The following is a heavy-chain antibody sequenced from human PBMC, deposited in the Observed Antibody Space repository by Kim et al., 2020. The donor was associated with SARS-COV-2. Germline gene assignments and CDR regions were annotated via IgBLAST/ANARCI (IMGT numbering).Heavy chain of an antibody. J-gene: IGHJ6*02. CDR1: GFSLSNYW. CDR2: IDSNGSTK. CDR3: EGYYFGMDV. V-gene: IGHV3-74*01. Sequence: GGSLRLSCAASGFSLSNYWMYWVRQVPGKGLVWVSRIDSNGSTKTYADSVKGRCTISRDSATNTLYLQMNSLRAEDTAVYYCEGYYFGMDVWGQGATGTV.